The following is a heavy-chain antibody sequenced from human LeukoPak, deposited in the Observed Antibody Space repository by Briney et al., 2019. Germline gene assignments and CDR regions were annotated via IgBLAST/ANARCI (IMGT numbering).Heavy chain of an antibody. D-gene: IGHD6-19*01. J-gene: IGHJ4*02. V-gene: IGHV3-21*01. CDR2: ISSSSSYI. CDR3: ARDLGIAVAGTLY. Sequence: GGSLRLSCAASGFTFSSYSTNWVRQAPGKGLEWVSSISSSSSYIYYADSVKGRFTISRDNAKNSLYLQMNSLRAEDTAVYYCARDLGIAVAGTLYWGQGTLVTVSS. CDR1: GFTFSSYS.